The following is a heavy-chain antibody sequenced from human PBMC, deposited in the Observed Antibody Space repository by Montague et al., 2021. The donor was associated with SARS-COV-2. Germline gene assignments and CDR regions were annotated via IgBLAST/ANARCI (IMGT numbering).Heavy chain of an antibody. CDR3: ARASWVLATVLDY. Sequence: SLRLSCAASGFSFSSYHMNWVRQAPGKGLEWVSSISPSGDDIYSADSLKGRFIISRDNAKNSLYLQMSSLRAKDTAIYYCARASWVLATVLDYWGQGALVTVSS. CDR2: ISPSGDDI. D-gene: IGHD2-2*03. J-gene: IGHJ4*02. CDR1: GFSFSSYH. V-gene: IGHV3-21*01.